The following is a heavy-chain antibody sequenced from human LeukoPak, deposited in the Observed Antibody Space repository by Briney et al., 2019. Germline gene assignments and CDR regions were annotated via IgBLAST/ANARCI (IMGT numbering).Heavy chain of an antibody. CDR2: IYYSGST. V-gene: IGHV4-39*07. D-gene: IGHD3-10*01. J-gene: IGHJ3*02. Sequence: PSETLSLTCTVSGVSISSSSYYWGWIRQPPGKGLEWIGSIYYSGSTYYNPSLKSRVTISVDTSKNQFSLKLTSVTAADSAVYYCARDPRRFGELPPGAFDIWGQGTMVTVSS. CDR1: GVSISSSSYY. CDR3: ARDPRRFGELPPGAFDI.